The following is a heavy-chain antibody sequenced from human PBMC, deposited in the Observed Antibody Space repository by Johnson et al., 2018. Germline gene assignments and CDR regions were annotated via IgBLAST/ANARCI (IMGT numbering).Heavy chain of an antibody. CDR3: ARDFKGDSSDWSLVFQH. V-gene: IGHV3-30-3*01. D-gene: IGHD6-19*01. CDR1: GFTFSSYA. Sequence: QVQLVQSGGGVVQPGRSXRLSCAASGFTFSSYAMHWVRQAPGKGLEWVAVISYDGSNKYYADSVKGRFTISRDNSKNTLYLQMNSLRAEDTAVDSCARDFKGDSSDWSLVFQHWGQGTLVTVSS. CDR2: ISYDGSNK. J-gene: IGHJ1*01.